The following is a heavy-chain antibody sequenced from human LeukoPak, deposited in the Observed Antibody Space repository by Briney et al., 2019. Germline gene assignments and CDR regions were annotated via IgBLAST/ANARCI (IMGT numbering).Heavy chain of an antibody. CDR2: IYYSGST. CDR3: ARRGVSRSGYYRGGFFDY. CDR1: GGSISSYY. Sequence: SETLSLTCTVSGGSISSYYWSWIRQPPVKGLEWIGYIYYSGSTNYNPSLKSRVTISVDTSKNQFSLKLSSVTAADTAVYYCARRGVSRSGYYRGGFFDYWGQGTLVTVSS. D-gene: IGHD3-3*01. V-gene: IGHV4-59*08. J-gene: IGHJ4*02.